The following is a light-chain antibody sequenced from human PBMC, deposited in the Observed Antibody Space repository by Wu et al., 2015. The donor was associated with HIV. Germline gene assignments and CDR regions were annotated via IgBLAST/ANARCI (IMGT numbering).Light chain of an antibody. J-gene: IGKJ1*01. V-gene: IGKV1-9*01. Sequence: DIELTQSPAYVSASVGESVNIACRASQAIGSYLAWYQQRPGQAPKLLISTASTLETGVPARFSGSGSGTEFSLTITNLQPEDFAVYSCQQLSTYPWTFGPGT. CDR1: QAIGSY. CDR3: QQLSTYPWT. CDR2: TAS.